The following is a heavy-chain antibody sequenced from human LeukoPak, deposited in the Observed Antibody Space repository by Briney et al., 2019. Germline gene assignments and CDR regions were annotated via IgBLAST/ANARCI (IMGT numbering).Heavy chain of an antibody. Sequence: GGSLRLSCAASGFTFSDNAMSWVRQAPGKGLKWVSAISASGGTIYYAGSVKGRFIISRDNSKNTLYLQMHSLRAEETAVYYCAKATMIIGGFDYWGQGTLVTVSS. CDR2: ISASGGTI. CDR1: GFTFSDNA. V-gene: IGHV3-23*01. D-gene: IGHD3-22*01. CDR3: AKATMIIGGFDY. J-gene: IGHJ4*02.